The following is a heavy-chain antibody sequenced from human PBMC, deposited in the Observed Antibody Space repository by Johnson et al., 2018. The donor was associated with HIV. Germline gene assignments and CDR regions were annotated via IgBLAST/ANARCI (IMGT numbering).Heavy chain of an antibody. J-gene: IGHJ3*02. CDR2: IYSGGST. CDR3: ARAWVNYYDSPDAFDI. Sequence: LQLVESGGGLIQPGGSLRLSCAASGFTVSSNYMSWVRQAPGKGLEWVSVIYSGGSTYYADSVKGRFPISRDNSKNTLYLQMNSLRAEDTAVYYCARAWVNYYDSPDAFDIWGQGTVVTVSS. D-gene: IGHD3-22*01. CDR1: GFTVSSNY. V-gene: IGHV3-53*01.